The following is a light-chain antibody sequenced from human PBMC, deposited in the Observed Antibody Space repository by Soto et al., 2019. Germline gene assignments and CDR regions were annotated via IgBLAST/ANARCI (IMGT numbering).Light chain of an antibody. CDR1: QSVSSSY. V-gene: IGKV3-20*01. CDR3: QQYGSRFT. J-gene: IGKJ3*01. Sequence: EIVLTHSPGTLSLSPGERATLSFSASQSVSSSYLAWYQQKPGQAPRLLIYGASSRATGIPDRFSGSGSGTDFTLTISRLEPEDFAVYYCQQYGSRFTFGPGTKVDIK. CDR2: GAS.